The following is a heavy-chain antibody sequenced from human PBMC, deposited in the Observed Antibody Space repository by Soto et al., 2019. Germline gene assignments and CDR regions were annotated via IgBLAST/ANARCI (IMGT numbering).Heavy chain of an antibody. V-gene: IGHV1-69*01. Sequence: QVQLGQSGAEVKKPGSSVKVSCKASGGTFSSYAISWVRQAPGRGLEWMGGLTPIFGTANYAQKFQGRVTITADESTSRAYMELSSLRSEDTAVYYCARDEVRVGPYYYYGMDVWGQGTTVTVSS. D-gene: IGHD3-10*01. CDR3: ARDEVRVGPYYYYGMDV. J-gene: IGHJ6*02. CDR2: LTPIFGTA. CDR1: GGTFSSYA.